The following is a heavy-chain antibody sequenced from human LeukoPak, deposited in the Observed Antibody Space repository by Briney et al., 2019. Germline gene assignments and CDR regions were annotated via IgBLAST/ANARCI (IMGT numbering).Heavy chain of an antibody. CDR2: IPSSGSTR. J-gene: IGHJ4*02. V-gene: IGHV3-48*03. CDR3: ARGDYGTYGYFDY. Sequence: LPGGSLRLSCAASGFIFSGYEMNWVRQAPGKGLEWVSYIPSSGSTRNYADSVKGRFTISRDNAKNSLYLRMNSLRAEDTAVYYCARGDYGTYGYFDYWGQGTLVTVSS. CDR1: GFIFSGYE. D-gene: IGHD3-10*01.